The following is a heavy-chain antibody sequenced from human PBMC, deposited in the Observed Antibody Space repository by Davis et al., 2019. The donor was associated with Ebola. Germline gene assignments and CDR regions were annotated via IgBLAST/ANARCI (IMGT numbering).Heavy chain of an antibody. CDR1: GFTFSGSA. Sequence: GESLKISCAASGFTFSGSAMHWVRQASGKGLEWVGRIRSKANSYATAYAASMKGRFTISRDDSKNTAYLQMNSLKTEDTAVYYCTGGSYGVDYWGQGTLVTVSS. V-gene: IGHV3-73*01. J-gene: IGHJ4*02. CDR3: TGGSYGVDY. CDR2: IRSKANSYAT. D-gene: IGHD1-26*01.